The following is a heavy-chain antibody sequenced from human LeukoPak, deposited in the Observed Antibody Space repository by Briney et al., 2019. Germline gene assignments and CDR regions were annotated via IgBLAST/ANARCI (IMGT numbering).Heavy chain of an antibody. CDR2: IYYSGST. D-gene: IGHD6-13*01. Sequence: SETLSLTCTVSGGSISSNYWNWIRQPPGKGLKWIGYIYYSGSTNYNPSLKSRVTISVDTSKNQFSLRLSSVTAADTAVYYCASGSAVAAAGDYWGQGTLVTVSS. CDR1: GGSISSNY. J-gene: IGHJ4*02. CDR3: ASGSAVAAAGDY. V-gene: IGHV4-59*01.